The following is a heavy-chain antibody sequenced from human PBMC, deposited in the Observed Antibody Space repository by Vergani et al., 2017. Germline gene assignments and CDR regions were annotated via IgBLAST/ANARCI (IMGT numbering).Heavy chain of an antibody. CDR3: AKEPGYSSVWEIYYYYYMDV. J-gene: IGHJ6*03. Sequence: QVQLVESGGGVVQPGRSLRLSCAASGFTFSSYGMHWVRQAPGKGLEWVAVISYDGSNKYYADSVKGRFTISRDNSKNTLYLQMNSLRAEDTAVYYCAKEPGYSSVWEIYYYYYMDVWGKGTTVTVSS. CDR2: ISYDGSNK. CDR1: GFTFSSYG. D-gene: IGHD6-19*01. V-gene: IGHV3-30*18.